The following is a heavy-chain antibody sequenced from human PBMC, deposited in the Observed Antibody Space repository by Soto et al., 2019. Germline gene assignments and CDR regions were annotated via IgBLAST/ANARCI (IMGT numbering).Heavy chain of an antibody. J-gene: IGHJ4*02. Sequence: AGGSLRLSCAGSGLKFGDHWMTWVRQAPGRGLEWVGNIKADGSESYYMDSVKGRFSISRDNAKSSLYLQMHSLRAEDTAVYYCARDIGWYHLDYWGRGTLVTVSS. V-gene: IGHV3-7*03. CDR1: GLKFGDHW. CDR2: IKADGSES. CDR3: ARDIGWYHLDY. D-gene: IGHD1-20*01.